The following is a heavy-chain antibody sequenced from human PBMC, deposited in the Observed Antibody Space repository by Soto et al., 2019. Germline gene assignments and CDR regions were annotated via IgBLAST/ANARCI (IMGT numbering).Heavy chain of an antibody. V-gene: IGHV3-30*03. J-gene: IGHJ4*02. D-gene: IGHD6-6*01. CDR3: ARGTIVARQHLDY. CDR1: GFTFSSYA. Sequence: QVQLVESGGGVVQPGKSLRLSCAASGFTFSSYAMHWARQAPGKGLEWVTVISIRGGDEYYAESVRGRFTISRDDSKNTLYLKIDSLRVEDTAVYYCARGTIVARQHLDYWGQGTLVTVSS. CDR2: ISIRGGDE.